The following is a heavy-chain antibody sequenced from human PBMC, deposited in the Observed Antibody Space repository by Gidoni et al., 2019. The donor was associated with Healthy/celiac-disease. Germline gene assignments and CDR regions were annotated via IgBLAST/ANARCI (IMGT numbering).Heavy chain of an antibody. CDR3: ARHRTTKDYGDYVHFDY. CDR1: GGSISSSSYY. Sequence: QLQLQEPAPGLVTPSETLSLTCTVSGGSISSSSYYRGWIRQPPGRGLEWIGSIYYSGTTYYNPSLKSRVTISVDKSKNQFSLKLSSVTAADTAVYYCARHRTTKDYGDYVHFDYWGQGTLVTVSS. CDR2: IYYSGTT. V-gene: IGHV4-39*01. D-gene: IGHD4-17*01. J-gene: IGHJ4*02.